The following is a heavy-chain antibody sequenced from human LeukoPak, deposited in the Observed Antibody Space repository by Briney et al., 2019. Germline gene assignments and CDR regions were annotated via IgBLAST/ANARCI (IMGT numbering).Heavy chain of an antibody. J-gene: IGHJ4*02. CDR2: ISSSSSYI. Sequence: GGSLRLSCAASGFTFSIYWMNWVRQAPGKGLEWVSSISSSSSYIYYADSVKGRFTISRDNAKNSLYLQMNSLRAEDTAVYYCARVAGGKVDSGYYYDDYWGQGTLVTVSS. V-gene: IGHV3-21*01. CDR1: GFTFSIYW. CDR3: ARVAGGKVDSGYYYDDY. D-gene: IGHD3-22*01.